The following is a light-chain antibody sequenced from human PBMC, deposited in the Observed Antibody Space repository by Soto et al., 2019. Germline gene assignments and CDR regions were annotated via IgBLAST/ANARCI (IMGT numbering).Light chain of an antibody. Sequence: QSVLTQPPSASGTPGQRVTISCSGSSSNIGSKTVNWYQQLPGTAPKLLIYNNNQRPSGVPDRFSGSKSGTSASLAISGLQSEDEADYYCAEWDDSLNGYVFGTGTKLTVL. CDR3: AEWDDSLNGYV. J-gene: IGLJ1*01. CDR1: SSNIGSKT. V-gene: IGLV1-44*01. CDR2: NNN.